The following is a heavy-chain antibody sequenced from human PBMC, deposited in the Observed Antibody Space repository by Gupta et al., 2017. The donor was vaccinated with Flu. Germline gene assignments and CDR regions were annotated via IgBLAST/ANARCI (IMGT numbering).Heavy chain of an antibody. CDR3: ARTGLLAAAGTYYYYGMDV. Sequence: QVQLQESGPGLVKPSETLSLTCTVSGGSISSYYWSWIRQPPGKGLEWIGYIYYSGSTNYNPSLKSRGTISVDTSKNQFSLKLSSVTAADTAVYYCARTGLLAAAGTYYYYGMDVWGQGTTVTVSS. J-gene: IGHJ6*02. CDR1: GGSISSYY. D-gene: IGHD6-13*01. CDR2: IYYSGST. V-gene: IGHV4-59*01.